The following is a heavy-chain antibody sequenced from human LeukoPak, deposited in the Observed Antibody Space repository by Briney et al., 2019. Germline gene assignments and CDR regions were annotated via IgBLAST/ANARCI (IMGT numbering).Heavy chain of an antibody. V-gene: IGHV3-15*01. CDR3: TTAVDVLRYFDWLSMNYYYGMDV. CDR1: GFTFSNAW. J-gene: IGHJ6*02. Sequence: GGSLRLSCAASGFTFSNAWMSWVRQAPGKGLEWVGRIKSKTDGGTTDYAAPVKGRFTISRDDSKNTLYLQMNSLKTEDTAVYYCTTAVDVLRYFDWLSMNYYYGMDVWGQGTTVTVSS. CDR2: IKSKTDGGTT. D-gene: IGHD3-9*01.